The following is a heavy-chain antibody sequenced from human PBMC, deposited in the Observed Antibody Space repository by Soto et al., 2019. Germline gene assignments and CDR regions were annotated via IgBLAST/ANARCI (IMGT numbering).Heavy chain of an antibody. CDR1: DGSISSFAYY. D-gene: IGHD3-10*01. V-gene: IGHV4-39*01. J-gene: IGHJ5*02. Sequence: PSETLSLTCTVSDGSISSFAYYWGWIRQPPGKGLEWIGTVYYNENTYYNPSLKSRVTISVDTAKNQFSLNLRSVTAADTAIYFCARRERYYGSPGWFDPWGQGTLVTVS. CDR2: VYYNENT. CDR3: ARRERYYGSPGWFDP.